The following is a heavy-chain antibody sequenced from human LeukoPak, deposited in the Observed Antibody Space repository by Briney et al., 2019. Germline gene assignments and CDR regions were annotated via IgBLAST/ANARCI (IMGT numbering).Heavy chain of an antibody. D-gene: IGHD3-22*01. CDR2: IVPIFGTA. CDR1: GGTFSSYA. J-gene: IGHJ4*01. Sequence: ASVKVSCKASGGTFSSYAISWVRQAPGQGLEWMGGIVPIFGTANYAQKFQGRVTITADESTSTAYMELSSLRSEDTAVYYCARDSRYYYDSSGYYYCYYWGQEPWSPSP. V-gene: IGHV1-69*01. CDR3: ARDSRYYYDSSGYYYCYY.